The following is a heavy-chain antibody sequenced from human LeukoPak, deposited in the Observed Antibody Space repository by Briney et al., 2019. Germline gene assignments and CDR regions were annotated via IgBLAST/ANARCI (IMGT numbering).Heavy chain of an antibody. CDR1: GYTFTSYY. V-gene: IGHV1-2*02. CDR2: INPNSGGT. CDR3: ARGSNYYDSSGLY. J-gene: IGHJ4*02. D-gene: IGHD3-22*01. Sequence: ASVKVSCKASGYTFTSYYMHWVRQAPGQGLEWMGWINPNSGGTNYAQKFQGRVTMTRDTSISTAYMELSRLRSDDTAVYYCARGSNYYDSSGLYWGQGTLVTVSS.